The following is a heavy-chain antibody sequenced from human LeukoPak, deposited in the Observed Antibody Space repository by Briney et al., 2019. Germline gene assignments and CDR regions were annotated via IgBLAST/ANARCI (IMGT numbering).Heavy chain of an antibody. J-gene: IGHJ4*02. CDR1: GGSISSYY. Sequence: SETLSLTCTVSGGSISSYYWSWIRQPPGKGLGWMGYIYYSGSTNYNPSLKSRVTISVDTSKNQFSLKLSSVTAADTAVYYCARHAQSSIETFFDYWGQGTLVTVSS. CDR3: ARHAQSSIETFFDY. CDR2: IYYSGST. D-gene: IGHD6-6*01. V-gene: IGHV4-59*08.